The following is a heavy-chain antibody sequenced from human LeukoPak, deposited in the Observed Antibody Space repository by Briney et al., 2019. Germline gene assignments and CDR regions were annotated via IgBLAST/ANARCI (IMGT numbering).Heavy chain of an antibody. J-gene: IGHJ4*02. V-gene: IGHV3-30*03. CDR2: ISYDGRNE. Sequence: GGSLRLSCAASGFTFSSYDMYWVRQAPGKGLEWLTVISYDGRNENYADSVQGRFTISRDNSENTLFLQMNSLRPEDTAVYYCVGARGSNWYQGEHWGQGTLVIVSS. CDR1: GFTFSSYD. CDR3: VGARGSNWYQGEH. D-gene: IGHD6-13*01.